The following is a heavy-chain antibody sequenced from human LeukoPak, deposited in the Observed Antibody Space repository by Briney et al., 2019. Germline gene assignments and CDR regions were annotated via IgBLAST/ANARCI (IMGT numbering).Heavy chain of an antibody. CDR3: AKDLSRAHYYGMDV. CDR2: ISYDGSNK. Sequence: GGSLRLSCAAPGFTFSSYGMHWVRQTPGKGLEWVAVISYDGSNKYYVDSVKGRFTISRDNSKNTLYLQMNSLRAEDTAVYYCAKDLSRAHYYGMDVWGQGTTVTVSS. J-gene: IGHJ6*02. CDR1: GFTFSSYG. D-gene: IGHD3-3*02. V-gene: IGHV3-30*18.